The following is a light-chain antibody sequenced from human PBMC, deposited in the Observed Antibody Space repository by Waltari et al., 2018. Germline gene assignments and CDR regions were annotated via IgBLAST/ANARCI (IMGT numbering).Light chain of an antibody. CDR2: WAS. Sequence: DIVMTQSQDSLAEYLGAPHNIKCTSRKSVLYSSNNKNYLAWYQQKPGQPPQLLIYWASTRESGVPDRFSGSWSGTDFTLTISSLQAEDVAVYYCQQYYSTLWTFGQGTKVEIK. V-gene: IGKV4-1*01. J-gene: IGKJ1*01. CDR3: QQYYSTLWT. CDR1: KSVLYSSNNKNY.